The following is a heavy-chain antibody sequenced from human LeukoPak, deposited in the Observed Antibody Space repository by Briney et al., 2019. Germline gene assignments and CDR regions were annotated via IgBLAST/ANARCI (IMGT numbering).Heavy chain of an antibody. Sequence: PSETLSLTCTVSGGSISSSTYYWGWIRQSPGKGLEWIGSIYYTGSTYYSPSLKSRVTISVDTSKKQFSLKLSSVTAADTAVYYCARHKGNCDGSTCYSFFFDYWGQGTLVTVSS. V-gene: IGHV4-39*01. CDR3: ARHKGNCDGSTCYSFFFDY. J-gene: IGHJ4*02. CDR2: IYYTGST. CDR1: GGSISSSTYY. D-gene: IGHD2-15*01.